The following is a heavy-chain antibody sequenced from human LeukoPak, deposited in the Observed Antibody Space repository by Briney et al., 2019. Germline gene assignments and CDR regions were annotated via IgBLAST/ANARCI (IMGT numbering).Heavy chain of an antibody. CDR1: GFTFSSYW. CDR3: ARDNERQLVDYYGMDV. Sequence: QTGGSLRLSCAASGFTFSSYWMTWVRQAPGKGLEWVANIKKDGSEKYYVDSVKGRFTISRDNAKNSLDLQMNSLRGEDTAVYYCARDNERQLVDYYGMDVWGQGTTVTVSS. D-gene: IGHD6-6*01. J-gene: IGHJ6*02. V-gene: IGHV3-7*01. CDR2: IKKDGSEK.